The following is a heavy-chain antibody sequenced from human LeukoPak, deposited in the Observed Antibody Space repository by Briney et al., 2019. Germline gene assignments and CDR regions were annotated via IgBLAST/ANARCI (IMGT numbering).Heavy chain of an antibody. CDR3: ARGRGENYDSSGYYYPDYYFDY. CDR1: GGSFSGYY. V-gene: IGHV4-34*01. J-gene: IGHJ4*02. D-gene: IGHD3-22*01. CDR2: INHSGST. Sequence: SETLSLTCAVYGGSFSGYYWSWIRQPPGKGLEWIGEINHSGSTNYNPSLKSRVTISVDTSKNQFSLKLSSVTAADTAVYYCARGRGENYDSSGYYYPDYYFDYWGQGTLVTVSS.